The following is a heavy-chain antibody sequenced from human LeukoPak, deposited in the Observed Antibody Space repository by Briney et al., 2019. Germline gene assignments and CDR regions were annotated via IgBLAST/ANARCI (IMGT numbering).Heavy chain of an antibody. CDR1: GGSISSSSYY. CDR2: IYYSGST. Sequence: KPSETLSLTCTVSGGSISSSSYYWGWIRQPPGKGLEWIGSIYYSGSTYYNPSLKSRVTMSVDTSKNEFSLNLDSVTAAGTAVYYCARDSTSSYRGDAFDIWGQGTMVTVSS. J-gene: IGHJ3*02. V-gene: IGHV4-39*07. D-gene: IGHD3-16*02. CDR3: ARDSTSSYRGDAFDI.